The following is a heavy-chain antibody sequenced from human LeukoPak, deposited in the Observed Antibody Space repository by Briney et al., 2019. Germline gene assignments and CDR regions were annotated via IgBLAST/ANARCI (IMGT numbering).Heavy chain of an antibody. J-gene: IGHJ5*02. D-gene: IGHD3-22*01. CDR2: ISSSSTYI. CDR3: ARAPYYYDSSGYYYPNWCDP. V-gene: IGHV3-21*06. CDR1: GFTFSTYS. Sequence: AGGSLRLSCAASGFTFSTYSMNWVRRAPGKGLEWVSSISSSSTYIYYADSVKGRFTISRDNAKNSLYLQMNSLRAEDTAVYYCARAPYYYDSSGYYYPNWCDPWGQGTLVTVSS.